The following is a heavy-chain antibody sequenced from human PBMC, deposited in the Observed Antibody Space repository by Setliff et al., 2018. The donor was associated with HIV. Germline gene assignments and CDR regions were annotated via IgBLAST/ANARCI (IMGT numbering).Heavy chain of an antibody. CDR2: INHSGST. V-gene: IGHV4-34*01. CDR3: ARVRLELRQYWFDS. J-gene: IGHJ5*01. D-gene: IGHD1-7*01. CDR1: GGSFSDYY. Sequence: SETLSLTCAVYGGSFSDYYWSWIRQPPGKGLEWIGEINHSGSTNYNPSLKRRVTISVDTSKNQFSPKLNSVTAADTAVYYCARVRLELRQYWFDSWGQGSPVTVTS.